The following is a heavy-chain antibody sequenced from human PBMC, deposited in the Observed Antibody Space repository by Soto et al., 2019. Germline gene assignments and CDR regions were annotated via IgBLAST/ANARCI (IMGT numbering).Heavy chain of an antibody. Sequence: SETLSLTCSVSGDSISTVDYFWAWVRQPPGQALEYIGYIYKSATTYYNPSFESRVAISLDTSKSQFSLNVTSLTAADTAVYFCARGRYCLTGRCFPNWFDSWGQGTLVTVS. V-gene: IGHV4-30-4*01. CDR1: GDSISTVDYF. J-gene: IGHJ5*01. CDR3: ARGRYCLTGRCFPNWFDS. CDR2: IYKSATT. D-gene: IGHD2-15*01.